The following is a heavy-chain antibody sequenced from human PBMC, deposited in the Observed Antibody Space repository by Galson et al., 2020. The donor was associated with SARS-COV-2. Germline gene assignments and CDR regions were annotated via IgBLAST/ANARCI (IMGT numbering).Heavy chain of an antibody. D-gene: IGHD3-22*01. CDR1: GGTFSSYA. CDR3: ASYSHYDSSGYWFDY. J-gene: IGHJ4*02. V-gene: IGHV1-69*01. CDR2: IIPIFGTA. Sequence: SVTVSCKASGGTFSSYAISWVRQAPGQGLEWMGGIIPIFGTANYAQKFQGRVTITADESTRTAYMELSSLRSEDTAVYYCASYSHYDSSGYWFDYWGQGTLVTVSS.